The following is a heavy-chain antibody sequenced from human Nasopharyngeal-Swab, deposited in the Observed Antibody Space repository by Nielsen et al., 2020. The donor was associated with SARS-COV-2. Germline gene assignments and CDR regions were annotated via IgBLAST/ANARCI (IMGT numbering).Heavy chain of an antibody. CDR2: ISYDASDK. Sequence: GESLKISCAASGFTFSSYWMSWVRQAPGKGLEWVAVISYDASDKYCADSVKGRFTLSRDNSKSTVYLQMNSLRPEDTAVYYCARDRPHWGCDYWGQGTLVTVSS. CDR3: ARDRPHWGCDY. J-gene: IGHJ4*02. D-gene: IGHD3-16*01. CDR1: GFTFSSYW. V-gene: IGHV3-30*03.